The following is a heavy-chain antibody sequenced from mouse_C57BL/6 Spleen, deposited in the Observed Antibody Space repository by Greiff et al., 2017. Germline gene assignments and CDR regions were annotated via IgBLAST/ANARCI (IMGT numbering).Heavy chain of an antibody. CDR2: ISGGGGNT. Sequence: EVQLVESGGGLVKPGGSLKLSCAASGFTFSSYTMSWVRQTPEKRLEWVATISGGGGNTYYPDSVKGRFTISRDNAKTTLYLQMSSLRSEDTALYYCARRNYYGSSYWYFDVWGTGTTVTVSS. V-gene: IGHV5-9*01. CDR3: ARRNYYGSSYWYFDV. J-gene: IGHJ1*03. CDR1: GFTFSSYT. D-gene: IGHD1-1*01.